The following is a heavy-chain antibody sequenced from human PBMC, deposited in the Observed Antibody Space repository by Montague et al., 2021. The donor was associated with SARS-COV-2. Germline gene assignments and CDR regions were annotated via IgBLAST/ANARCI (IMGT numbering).Heavy chain of an antibody. D-gene: IGHD3-22*01. Sequence: TLSLTCTVSGGSISSGGYYWSWIRQHPGKGLEWIGYIYYSGSTYYNPSLKSRVTISVDTSKNQFSLKLSSVTAADTAVYYCARVQGITMIVVVIGAFDIWGQGTMVTVSP. CDR1: GGSISSGGYY. J-gene: IGHJ3*02. CDR2: IYYSGST. CDR3: ARVQGITMIVVVIGAFDI. V-gene: IGHV4-31*03.